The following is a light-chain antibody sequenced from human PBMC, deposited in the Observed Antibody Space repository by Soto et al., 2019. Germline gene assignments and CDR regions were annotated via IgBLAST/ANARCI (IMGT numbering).Light chain of an antibody. CDR2: GAS. CDR1: HSVSSR. CDR3: QHYTNWPLT. J-gene: IGKJ4*01. V-gene: IGKV3-15*01. Sequence: EIVMTQSPATLSVSPGERATLSCRASHSVSSRLAWYQQKPGQAPRLLIYGASTMATGLPARFSGSGSGTEFTLTISSLQSEDFAVYYCQHYTNWPLTFGGGTKVDIK.